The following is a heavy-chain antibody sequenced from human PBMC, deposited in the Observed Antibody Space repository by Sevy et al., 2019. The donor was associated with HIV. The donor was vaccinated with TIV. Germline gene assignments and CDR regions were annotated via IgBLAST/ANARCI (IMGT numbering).Heavy chain of an antibody. D-gene: IGHD3-22*01. CDR3: ASNTYYYDSNTYYPVY. CDR2: IKQDGNEK. Sequence: GGSLRLSCLASGFNLSPYWMTWVRQAPGKGLEWVANIKQDGNEKYYVHSVKGRFTVSRDNAKNALYLQMYSLRVEDTAVYFCASNTYYYDSNTYYPVYWGQGTRVTVSS. V-gene: IGHV3-7*01. J-gene: IGHJ4*02. CDR1: GFNLSPYW.